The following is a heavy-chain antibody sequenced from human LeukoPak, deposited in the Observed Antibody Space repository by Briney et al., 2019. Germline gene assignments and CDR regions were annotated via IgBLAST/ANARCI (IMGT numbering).Heavy chain of an antibody. CDR3: ARHWGYYYYYMDV. CDR1: GGSISSYY. D-gene: IGHD3-16*01. Sequence: SETLSLTCTVSGGSISSYYWSWIRQPPGKGLEWIGYIYNSGSTNYNPSLKSRVTISVDTSKNQFSLKLSSVTAADTAVYYCARHWGYYYYYMDVWGKGTTVTVSS. CDR2: IYNSGST. J-gene: IGHJ6*03. V-gene: IGHV4-59*08.